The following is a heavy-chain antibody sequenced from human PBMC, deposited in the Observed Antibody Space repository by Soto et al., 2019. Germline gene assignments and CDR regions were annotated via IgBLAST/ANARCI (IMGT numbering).Heavy chain of an antibody. Sequence: PSQTLSLTCTFSGFSLSSSGMCVSWIRQPPGTALEWLALIDWNDIKYYSTSLKTRLTVSRGTSKSQVALTMTNVDPVDTGTYYCARIGSQYSRPGYYYDGMDVWGQGTTVTVSS. CDR1: GFSLSSSGMC. J-gene: IGHJ6*02. CDR2: IDWNDIK. CDR3: ARIGSQYSRPGYYYDGMDV. V-gene: IGHV2-70*13. D-gene: IGHD5-18*01.